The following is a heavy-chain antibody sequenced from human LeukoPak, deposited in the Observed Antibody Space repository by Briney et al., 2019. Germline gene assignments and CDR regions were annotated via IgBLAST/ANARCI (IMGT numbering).Heavy chain of an antibody. CDR3: ARYLGSSEFDY. D-gene: IGHD6-6*01. CDR2: IYYSGST. CDR1: GYSISSGYY. Sequence: SETLSLTCAVSGYSISSGYYWSWIRQPPGKGLEWIGYIYYSGSTNYNPSLKSRVTISVDTSKNQFSLKLSSVTAADTAVYYCARYLGSSEFDYWGQGTLVTVSS. J-gene: IGHJ4*02. V-gene: IGHV4-61*01.